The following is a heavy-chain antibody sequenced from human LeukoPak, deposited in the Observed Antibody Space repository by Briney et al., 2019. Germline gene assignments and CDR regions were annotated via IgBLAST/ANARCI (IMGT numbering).Heavy chain of an antibody. CDR2: TSDSGDST. J-gene: IGHJ4*02. CDR3: ARVLDSSSSRYQAFPY. D-gene: IGHD2-15*01. Sequence: TGGSLRLSCATSGFTFSINAMSWVRQAPGRGLEWVSVTSDSGDSTYYADSVKGRFTISRDNAKNSLYLQMNSLRAEDTAVYYCARVLDSSSSRYQAFPYWGQGTLVTVSS. V-gene: IGHV3-23*01. CDR1: GFTFSINA.